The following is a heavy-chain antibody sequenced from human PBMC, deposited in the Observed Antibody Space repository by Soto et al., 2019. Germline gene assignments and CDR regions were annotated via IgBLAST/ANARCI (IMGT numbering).Heavy chain of an antibody. J-gene: IGHJ6*02. CDR3: AREPVGPDYAMDV. CDR1: GFDFSSYG. Sequence: QMQLVESGGGVVQPGTSLRLSCAASGFDFSSYGMHWVRQTPGKGLEWVAVLGFDGGGRYYADSVKGRFTISRDNSKKMLYLQMDSLRAGATALYYCAREPVGPDYAMDVWGQGTTVTVSS. CDR2: LGFDGGGR. V-gene: IGHV3-33*01. D-gene: IGHD1-26*01.